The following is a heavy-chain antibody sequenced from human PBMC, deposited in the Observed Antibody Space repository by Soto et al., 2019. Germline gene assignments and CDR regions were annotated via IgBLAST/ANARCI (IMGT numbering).Heavy chain of an antibody. CDR2: IYWNDDK. CDR3: AHTPPIMGSCSGDSCVGWFDP. D-gene: IGHD2-15*01. Sequence: ESGPTLVNPTQTLTLTCTFSGFSLSTSGVGVGWIRQPPGKALEWLALIYWNDDKRYSPSLKSRLTITKDTSKNQVVLTMTNVDPVDTATYYCAHTPPIMGSCSGDSCVGWFDPWGQGTLVTVSS. CDR1: GFSLSTSGVG. J-gene: IGHJ5*02. V-gene: IGHV2-5*01.